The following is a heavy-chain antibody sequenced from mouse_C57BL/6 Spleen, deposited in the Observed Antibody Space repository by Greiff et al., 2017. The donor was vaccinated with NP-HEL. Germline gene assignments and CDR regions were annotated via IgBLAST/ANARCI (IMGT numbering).Heavy chain of an antibody. CDR2: INPGSGGT. CDR1: GYAFTNYL. D-gene: IGHD2-4*01. Sequence: VMLVESGAELVRPGTSVKVSCKASGYAFTNYLIEWVKQRPGQGLEWIGVINPGSGGTNYNEKFKGKATLTADKSSSTAYMQLSSLTSEDSAVYFCARSGGLRRGYAMDYWGQGTSVTVSS. J-gene: IGHJ4*01. V-gene: IGHV1-54*01. CDR3: ARSGGLRRGYAMDY.